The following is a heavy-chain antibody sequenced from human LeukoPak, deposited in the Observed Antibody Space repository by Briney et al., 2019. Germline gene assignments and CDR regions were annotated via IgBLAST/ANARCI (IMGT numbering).Heavy chain of an antibody. V-gene: IGHV3-30*18. D-gene: IGHD3-3*01. J-gene: IGHJ3*02. CDR3: AKGVRRVVIMDAFDI. CDR1: GFTFSSYG. CDR2: ISYDGSNK. Sequence: GRSLRLSCAASGFTFSSYGMHWVRQAPGKGLEWVAVISYDGSNKYYADSVKGRFTISRDNSKNTLYLQMNSLRAEDTAVYYCAKGVRRVVIMDAFDIWGQGTMVTVSS.